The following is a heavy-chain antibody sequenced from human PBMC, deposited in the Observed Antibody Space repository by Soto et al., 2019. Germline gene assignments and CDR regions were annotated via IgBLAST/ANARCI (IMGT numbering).Heavy chain of an antibody. CDR1: GGTFDNYA. J-gene: IGHJ6*02. CDR3: ARTYHYDSLGKTYFYYGMDV. CDR2: IIPMLDSA. D-gene: IGHD3-22*01. V-gene: IGHV1-69*12. Sequence: QVQLVQSGAEVKQPGSSVKVSCKASGGTFDNYAITWVRQAPGQGLEWMAGIIPMLDSANYAEKFQDRVTITADESPSTVYMEVSSLRSEDTAVYYCARTYHYDSLGKTYFYYGMDVWGQGTTVTVSS.